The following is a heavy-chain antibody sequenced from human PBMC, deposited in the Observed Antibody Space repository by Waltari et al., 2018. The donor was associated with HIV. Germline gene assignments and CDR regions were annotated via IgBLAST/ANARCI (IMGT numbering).Heavy chain of an antibody. CDR2: ISYDGSNK. CDR3: AKEEGFIAVAGHLDY. CDR1: GFTFSTYG. Sequence: QVQLVESGGGVVQPGRSLRLSCAASGFTFSTYGMHWVRQAPGKGLEWVAVISYDGSNKFYADSVKGRFTISRDNSKKTLYLQMNSLRAEDTAVYYCAKEEGFIAVAGHLDYWGQGTLVTVSS. V-gene: IGHV3-30*18. J-gene: IGHJ4*02. D-gene: IGHD6-19*01.